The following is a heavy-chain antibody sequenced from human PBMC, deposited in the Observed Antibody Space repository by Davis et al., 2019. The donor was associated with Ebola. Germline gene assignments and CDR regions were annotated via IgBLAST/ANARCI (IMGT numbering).Heavy chain of an antibody. CDR1: GFSLNTNGVG. V-gene: IGHV2-5*02. D-gene: IGHD6-13*01. CDR3: AHFDYSSSYYKVDY. Sequence: SGPTLVKPTQTLTLTCTFSGFSLNTNGVGVGWIRQPARKAPEWLALVYWDDDKRYSPSLKSRLTIIKDTSKNQVVLTMTNMDPVDTATYYCAHFDYSSSYYKVDYWGQGALVTVSS. J-gene: IGHJ4*02. CDR2: VYWDDDK.